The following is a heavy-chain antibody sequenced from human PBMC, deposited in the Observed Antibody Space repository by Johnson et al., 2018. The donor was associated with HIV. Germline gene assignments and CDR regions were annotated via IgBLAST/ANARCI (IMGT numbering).Heavy chain of an antibody. V-gene: IGHV3-30*18. Sequence: VQLVESGGGLIQPGGSLRLSCAASGFTFSSYGMHWVRQAPGKGLEWVAVISYDGGKEHYADSVKGRFTISRDNSKNTLYLQMNSLRADDTAVYYCAKGGQQLADAFDIWGQGTMVTVSS. D-gene: IGHD6-13*01. CDR1: GFTFSSYG. CDR3: AKGGQQLADAFDI. CDR2: ISYDGGKE. J-gene: IGHJ3*02.